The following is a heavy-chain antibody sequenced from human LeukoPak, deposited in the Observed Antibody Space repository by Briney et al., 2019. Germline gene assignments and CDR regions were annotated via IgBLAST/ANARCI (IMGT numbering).Heavy chain of an antibody. CDR2: TYYRSKWYN. J-gene: IGHJ2*01. V-gene: IGHV6-1*01. Sequence: SQTLSLTCAISGDIFSSSSAAWNWSRQSPSRGLEWLGRTYYRSKWYNDYAVSVKNRITIKSDTSKNQFSLQLNSVTPEDTAVYYCARGGSSGWYLSRRSYWYFDLWGRGTLVTVSS. CDR1: GDIFSSSSAA. D-gene: IGHD6-19*01. CDR3: ARGGSSGWYLSRRSYWYFDL.